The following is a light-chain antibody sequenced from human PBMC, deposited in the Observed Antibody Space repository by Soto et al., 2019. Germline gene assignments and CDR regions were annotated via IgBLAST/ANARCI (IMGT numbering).Light chain of an antibody. CDR1: QSVSSY. J-gene: IGKJ1*01. CDR2: DAS. Sequence: EIVLTQSPAPLSLSPGERATLSCRASQSVSSYLAWYQQKPGQAPRLLIYDASNRATGIPARFSGSGSGTDFTLTISSREPEDCAVYYCQQRSNWTFGQGTRWIS. CDR3: QQRSNWT. V-gene: IGKV3-11*01.